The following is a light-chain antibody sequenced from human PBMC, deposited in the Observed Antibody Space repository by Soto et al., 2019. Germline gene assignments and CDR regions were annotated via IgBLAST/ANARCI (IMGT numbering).Light chain of an antibody. CDR2: SNN. CDR1: SSNIVSNT. Sequence: QSVLTQPPSASGTPGQRVTSSWSGSSSNIVSNTVNWYQQLPGTAPKLLSYSNNQRPSGVPDRFSGSKSGTSASLANSGLQSEDEDVYYCAAWDDSLNGVVFGGGTKLTVL. V-gene: IGLV1-44*01. J-gene: IGLJ2*01. CDR3: AAWDDSLNGVV.